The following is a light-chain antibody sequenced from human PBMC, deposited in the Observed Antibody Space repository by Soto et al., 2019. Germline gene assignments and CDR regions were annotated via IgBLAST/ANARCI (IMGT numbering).Light chain of an antibody. CDR3: QQYGSFPGT. CDR2: VAS. J-gene: IGKJ1*01. Sequence: ILLTQSPGSLSWSPGERGSLSFRASHIFPFNYLARYQQRPGQAPRLLIYVASNRATGIPDRFSGGGSGTDFTLTIDRLEPEDFAVYYCQQYGSFPGTFGQGTKVEIK. CDR1: HIFPFNY. V-gene: IGKV3-20*01.